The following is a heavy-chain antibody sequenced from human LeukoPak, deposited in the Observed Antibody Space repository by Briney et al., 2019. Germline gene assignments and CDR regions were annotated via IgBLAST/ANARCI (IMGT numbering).Heavy chain of an antibody. CDR1: GYTFTGYY. V-gene: IGHV1-69*05. CDR3: ARDLAMVRGVMDY. J-gene: IGHJ4*02. D-gene: IGHD3-10*01. Sequence: SVKVSCKASGYTFTGYYMHWVRQAPGRGLEWMGGIIPIFGTANYAQKFQGRVTITTDESTSTAYMELSSLRSEDTAVYYCARDLAMVRGVMDYWGQGTLVTVSS. CDR2: IIPIFGTA.